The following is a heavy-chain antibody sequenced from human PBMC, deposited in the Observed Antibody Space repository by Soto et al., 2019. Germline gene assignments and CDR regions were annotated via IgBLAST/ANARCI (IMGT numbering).Heavy chain of an antibody. V-gene: IGHV4-39*01. CDR1: GGSISSSSYY. Sequence: SETLSLTCNISGGSISSSSYYWGWIRQPPGKGLEWIASIYYSGHTYYNPSLKSRVTISVDTSKNQFSLKLSSVTAADTAVYYCAMSLWFGNTPFWFDPWGQGTLVTVSS. CDR2: IYYSGHT. D-gene: IGHD3-10*01. J-gene: IGHJ5*02. CDR3: AMSLWFGNTPFWFDP.